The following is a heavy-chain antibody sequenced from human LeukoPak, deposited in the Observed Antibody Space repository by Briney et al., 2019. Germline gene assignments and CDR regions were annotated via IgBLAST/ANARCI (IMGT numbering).Heavy chain of an antibody. D-gene: IGHD1-26*01. V-gene: IGHV3-23*01. CDR2: SSGSGGSK. CDR3: AKGPRYSGSYPPDY. Sequence: GGSLRLSCAASGFTFSSYAMSWVRQAQGKGLEWVSASSGSGGSKYYANSVKGRFTISRDNSKNTLYMQMNSLRAEDTAVYYCAKGPRYSGSYPPDYWGQGTLVTVSS. J-gene: IGHJ4*02. CDR1: GFTFSSYA.